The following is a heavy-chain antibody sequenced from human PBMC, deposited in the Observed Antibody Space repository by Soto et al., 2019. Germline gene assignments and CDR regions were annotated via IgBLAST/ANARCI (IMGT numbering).Heavy chain of an antibody. CDR1: GGSTSSSDYY. CDR3: ARGAGSPTYYYGVDV. CDR2: MFYSGST. J-gene: IGHJ6*02. D-gene: IGHD2-15*01. Sequence: QLQLQESGPGLVKPSETLSLTCSVSGGSTSSSDYYWGWIRQPPGKGLEWIGGMFYSGSTYYNPSLKSRIAISVDTSKNQFSLTVSSVTAAYTAVYYCARGAGSPTYYYGVDVWGQGTTVTVSS. V-gene: IGHV4-39*01.